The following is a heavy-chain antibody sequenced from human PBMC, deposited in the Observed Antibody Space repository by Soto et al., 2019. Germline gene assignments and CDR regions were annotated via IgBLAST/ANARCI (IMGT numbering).Heavy chain of an antibody. D-gene: IGHD1-7*01. Sequence: PGGSLRLSCAASGFTFSSYAMHWVRQAPGKGLEWVAVISYDGSNKYYADSVKGRFTISRDNSKNTLYLQMNSLRAEDTAVYYCARVLGWNYRFDYWGQGTLVTVSS. V-gene: IGHV3-30-3*01. CDR1: GFTFSSYA. CDR3: ARVLGWNYRFDY. CDR2: ISYDGSNK. J-gene: IGHJ4*02.